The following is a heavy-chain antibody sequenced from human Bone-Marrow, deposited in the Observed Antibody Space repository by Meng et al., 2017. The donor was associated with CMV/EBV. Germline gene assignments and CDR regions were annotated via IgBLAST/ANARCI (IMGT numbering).Heavy chain of an antibody. CDR1: GGSVSSGSHY. CDR2: IFNSGST. CDR3: ARGFQWLDNFAY. Sequence: SETLSLTCTVSGGSVSSGSHYWSWIRQPPGKGLEWIGYIFNSGSTNYNPSLKSRVTISVDTSKNQFSLRLSSVTAADTAVYYCARGFQWLDNFAYWGQGTLVTGSS. V-gene: IGHV4-61*01. D-gene: IGHD6-19*01. J-gene: IGHJ4*02.